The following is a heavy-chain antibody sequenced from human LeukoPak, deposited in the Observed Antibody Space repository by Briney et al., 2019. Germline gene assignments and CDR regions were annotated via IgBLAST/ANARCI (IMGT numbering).Heavy chain of an antibody. D-gene: IGHD6-19*01. J-gene: IGHJ4*02. V-gene: IGHV3-21*01. Sequence: GGSLRLSCAASGFTFSSYSMNWVRQAPGKGLEWVSSISSSSSYIYYADSVKGRFTLSRDNANNSLYLQMNSLRAEDTAVYYCASRYSSGWIVYRGPGTLVTVSS. CDR2: ISSSSSYI. CDR1: GFTFSSYS. CDR3: ASRYSSGWIVY.